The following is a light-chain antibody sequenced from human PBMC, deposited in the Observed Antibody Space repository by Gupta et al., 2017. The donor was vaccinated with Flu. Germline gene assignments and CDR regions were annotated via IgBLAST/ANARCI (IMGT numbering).Light chain of an antibody. CDR1: QSISSW. Sequence: DIQMTQSPSTPSASVGDRVTITCRASQSISSWLAWYQQKPGKAPKLLIYKASSLESGVPSRFSGSGSGTEFTLTISSLQPDDFATYYCQQYNSYSPATFGQGTKVEIK. CDR2: KAS. V-gene: IGKV1-5*03. J-gene: IGKJ1*01. CDR3: QQYNSYSPAT.